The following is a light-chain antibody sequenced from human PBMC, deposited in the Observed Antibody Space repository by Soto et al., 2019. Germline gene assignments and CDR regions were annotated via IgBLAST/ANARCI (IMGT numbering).Light chain of an antibody. Sequence: DIPMTQSPSTLSASVGDRVTITCRASQSISNWLAWYQQKPGKAPKLLIYDASTLESGVPSRFSGSGSGTEFPLTITSLQPDDFATYHCQQYNSSSFTFGPGTKVDL. V-gene: IGKV1-5*01. CDR1: QSISNW. CDR2: DAS. CDR3: QQYNSSSFT. J-gene: IGKJ3*01.